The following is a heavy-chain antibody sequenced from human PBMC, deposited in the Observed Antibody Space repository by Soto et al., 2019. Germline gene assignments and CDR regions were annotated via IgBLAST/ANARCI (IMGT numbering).Heavy chain of an antibody. CDR2: ISSSSSYI. D-gene: IGHD6-6*01. CDR1: GFTFSSYS. Sequence: EVPLVESGGGLVKPGGSLRLSCAASGFTFSSYSMNWVRQAPGKGLEWVSSISSSSSYIYYADSVKGRFTISRDNAKNSLYLQMNSLRAEDTAVYYCARDPKGSSSSFWFDPWGQGTLVTVSS. CDR3: ARDPKGSSSSFWFDP. J-gene: IGHJ5*02. V-gene: IGHV3-21*01.